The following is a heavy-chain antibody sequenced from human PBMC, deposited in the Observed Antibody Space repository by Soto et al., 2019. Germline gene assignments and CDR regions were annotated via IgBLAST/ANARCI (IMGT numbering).Heavy chain of an antibody. CDR1: DGSISSYY. Sequence: PSETLSLTCTVSDGSISSYYWSWIRQPPGKGLEWIGYIYGTGTTNYAPSLKNRVTMSLHTSKNQFSLKLSSVTAADTAMYYCAGFSSGTYLFGLWGPGTLVTVSS. J-gene: IGHJ4*02. CDR3: AGFSSGTYLFGL. D-gene: IGHD1-26*01. CDR2: IYGTGTT. V-gene: IGHV4-59*01.